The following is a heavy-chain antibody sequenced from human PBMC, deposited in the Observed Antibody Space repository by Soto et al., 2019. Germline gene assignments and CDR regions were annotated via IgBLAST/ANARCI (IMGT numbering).Heavy chain of an antibody. D-gene: IGHD3-3*01. CDR3: ARSRPARYYDFWSGYAYYFDY. CDR1: GGTFSSYA. Sequence: ASVKVSCKASGGTFSSYAISWVRQAPGRGLEWMGGIIPIFGTANYAQKFQGRVTITADKSTSTAYMELSSLRSEDTAVYYCARSRPARYYDFWSGYAYYFDYWGQGTLVTVSS. J-gene: IGHJ4*02. CDR2: IIPIFGTA. V-gene: IGHV1-69*06.